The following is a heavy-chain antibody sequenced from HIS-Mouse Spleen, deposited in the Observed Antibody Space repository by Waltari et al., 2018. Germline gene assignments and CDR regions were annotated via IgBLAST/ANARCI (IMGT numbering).Heavy chain of an antibody. J-gene: IGHJ4*02. V-gene: IGHV4-59*01. CDR2: IYYSGST. D-gene: IGHD1-26*01. CDR1: GGSISSYY. Sequence: QVQLQESGPGLVKPSETLSLTCTVSGGSISSYYWGWIRQPPGKGLEWIGYIYYSGSTNYNPSLKSRVTISVDTSKNQFSLKLSSVTAADTAVYYCARVSFAVGATERYFDYWGQGTLVTVSS. CDR3: ARVSFAVGATERYFDY.